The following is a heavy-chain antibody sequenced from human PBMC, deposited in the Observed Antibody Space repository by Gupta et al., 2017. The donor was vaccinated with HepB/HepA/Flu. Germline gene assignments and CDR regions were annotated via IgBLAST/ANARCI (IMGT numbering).Heavy chain of an antibody. Sequence: QVQVVPSGPAVKKPGVSVKISCNISGGPFTNFAISWMREAPGLGIGWRGGIIPLLTTPNYAESFQDRVTITAVEARRTVYMELRGLTSEDTAVYYCTVGSPTGKYQLGFALDFWGQGTQVTVSS. J-gene: IGHJ4*02. CDR3: TVGSPTGKYQLGFALDF. V-gene: IGHV1-69*01. CDR2: IIPLLTTP. D-gene: IGHD1-14*01. CDR1: GGPFTNFA.